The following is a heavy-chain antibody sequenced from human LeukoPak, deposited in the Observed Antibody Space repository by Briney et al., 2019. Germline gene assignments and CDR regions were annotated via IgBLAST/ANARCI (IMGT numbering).Heavy chain of an antibody. V-gene: IGHV1-2*02. CDR2: INPNSGGT. J-gene: IGHJ3*02. D-gene: IGHD3-22*01. Sequence: ASVKVSCKASGYTFTGCYMHWVRQAPGQGLEWMGWINPNSGGTNYAQKFQGRVTMTRDTSISTAYMELSRLRSDDTAVYYCATPAQYYYDSSGYYYGHAFDIWGQGTMVTVSS. CDR3: ATPAQYYYDSSGYYYGHAFDI. CDR1: GYTFTGCY.